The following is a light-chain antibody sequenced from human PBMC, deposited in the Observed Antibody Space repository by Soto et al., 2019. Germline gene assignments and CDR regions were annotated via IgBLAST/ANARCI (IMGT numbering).Light chain of an antibody. CDR3: QNYHSAPWT. Sequence: IQITQSPSTLSASVGDRVTITCRASQAISNFLAWYQQKPGKVPKLLMYGASTLPSGVPSRFSGSGSGTDFTLTISSXQPEDVATYYCQNYHSAPWTFGQGTKVDIK. J-gene: IGKJ1*01. CDR1: QAISNF. V-gene: IGKV1-27*01. CDR2: GAS.